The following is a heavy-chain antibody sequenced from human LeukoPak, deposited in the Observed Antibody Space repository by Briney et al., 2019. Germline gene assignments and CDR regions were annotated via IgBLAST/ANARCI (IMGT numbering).Heavy chain of an antibody. CDR1: GVSSFSTYQ. J-gene: IGHJ4*02. V-gene: IGHV3-48*03. CDR2: ISNAGSTI. D-gene: IGHD5-24*01. CDR3: ATARRDDYNCIGEY. Sequence: GGSLRLSCAASGVSSFSTYQMMWVRQAPGKGLDWVSYISNAGSTISYADSVKGRFTISRDNTNKPLHLQMNNVSVEDTALYYCATARRDDYNCIGEYWGQGTLVSVSS.